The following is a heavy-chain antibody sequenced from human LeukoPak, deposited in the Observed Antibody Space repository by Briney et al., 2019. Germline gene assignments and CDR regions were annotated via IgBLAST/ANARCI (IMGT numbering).Heavy chain of an antibody. CDR3: ARGQWFRAF. V-gene: IGHV4-39*07. D-gene: IGHD3-10*01. CDR2: IYYHGST. J-gene: IGHJ4*02. Sequence: SETLSLTCTVSGGSISSSSSAYYWGWIRQPPGKGLEWIGSIYYHGSTQYNPSLKSRVTISVDTSKNQFSLKMNSVTAADTAVYYCARGQWFRAFWSRGTPVTVSS. CDR1: GGSISSSSSAYY.